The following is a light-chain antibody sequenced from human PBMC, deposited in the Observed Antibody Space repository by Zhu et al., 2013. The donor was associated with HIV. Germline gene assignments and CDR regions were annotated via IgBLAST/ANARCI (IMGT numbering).Light chain of an antibody. V-gene: IGKV1-5*01. CDR1: QTVFQW. CDR2: EAS. CDR3: QQYSSYSVT. Sequence: DIQMTQSPSTLSASVGDRVTITCRASQTVFQWVAWYQHKPGEAPKLLIDEASTLESGVPSRFSGSGSGTEFTLTISSLQPDDFATYYCQQYSSYSVTFGGGTKVEIK. J-gene: IGKJ4*01.